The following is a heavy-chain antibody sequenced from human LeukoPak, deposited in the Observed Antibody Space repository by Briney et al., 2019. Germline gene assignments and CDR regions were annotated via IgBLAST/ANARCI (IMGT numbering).Heavy chain of an antibody. Sequence: SETLSLTCTVSGGSISSSSYYWGWIRHPPGKRLEWIGSIYYSGSTYYNPSLKSRVTISVDTSKNQFSLKLSSVTAADTAVYYCASGGYDFWSGYFPHDAFDIWGQGTMVTVSS. CDR1: GGSISSSSYY. CDR2: IYYSGST. D-gene: IGHD3-3*01. CDR3: ASGGYDFWSGYFPHDAFDI. J-gene: IGHJ3*02. V-gene: IGHV4-39*01.